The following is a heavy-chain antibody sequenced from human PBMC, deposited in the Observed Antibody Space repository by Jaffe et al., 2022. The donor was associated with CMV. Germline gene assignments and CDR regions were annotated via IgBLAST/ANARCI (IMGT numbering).Heavy chain of an antibody. J-gene: IGHJ3*02. V-gene: IGHV3-33*01. CDR1: GFTFSSYG. CDR2: IWYDGSNK. D-gene: IGHD3-10*01. Sequence: QVQLVESGGGVVQPGRSLRLSCAASGFTFSSYGMHWVRQAPGKGLEWVAVIWYDGSNKYYADSVKGRFTISRDNSKNTLYLQMNSLRAEDTAVYYCATDTMVRGRLAFDIWGQGTMVTVSS. CDR3: ATDTMVRGRLAFDI.